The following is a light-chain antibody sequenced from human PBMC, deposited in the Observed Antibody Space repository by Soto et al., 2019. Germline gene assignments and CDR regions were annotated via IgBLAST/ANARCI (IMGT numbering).Light chain of an antibody. V-gene: IGKV3-11*01. CDR3: HQRRSWPRT. J-gene: IGKJ1*01. CDR1: QTVLSR. CDR2: DSS. Sequence: EIVFTQSPATLSSSPGERATLSCRASQTVLSRLAWYQHKPGQAPSLLIYDSSIRDTGIRVRFSGSGSGTEFTLTISSLQPEDFAVYYCHQRRSWPRTFGQGTKVDIK.